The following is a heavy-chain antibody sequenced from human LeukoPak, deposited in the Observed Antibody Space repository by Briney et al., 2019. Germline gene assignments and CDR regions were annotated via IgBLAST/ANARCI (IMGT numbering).Heavy chain of an antibody. Sequence: ASVKVSCKASGYTFTSYGISWVRQAPGQGLEWMGWISAYNGNTNYAQKFQGRVTMTRDTSISTAYMELSRLRSDDTAVYYCAGLDLERYCSGGSCHSWGQGTLVTVSS. CDR2: ISAYNGNT. J-gene: IGHJ4*02. CDR1: GYTFTSYG. V-gene: IGHV1-18*01. D-gene: IGHD2-15*01. CDR3: AGLDLERYCSGGSCHS.